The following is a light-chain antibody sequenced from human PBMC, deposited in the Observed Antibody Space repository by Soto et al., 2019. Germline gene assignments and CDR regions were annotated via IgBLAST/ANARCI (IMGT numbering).Light chain of an antibody. Sequence: EIVMTQSSGTLSLSPGERATLSCRASQRVCNVYLAWYQQKPGQAPRLLIYDTSNRATGIPDRFSGSGSGTDFTLTISRLEPEDFAVYYCQQSGSSPRTFGQGTKLEIK. CDR2: DTS. CDR3: QQSGSSPRT. V-gene: IGKV3-20*01. CDR1: QRVCNVY. J-gene: IGKJ2*01.